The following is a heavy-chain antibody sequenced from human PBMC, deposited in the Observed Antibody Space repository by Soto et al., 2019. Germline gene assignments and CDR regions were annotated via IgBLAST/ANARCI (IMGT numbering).Heavy chain of an antibody. D-gene: IGHD5-18*01. CDR2: IIPIFGTA. V-gene: IGHV1-69*13. CDR3: ARDGRDTAMVQHVNYYYYYGMDV. J-gene: IGHJ6*02. CDR1: GGTFSSYA. Sequence: SVKVSCKASGGTFSSYAISWVRQAPGQGLEWMGGIIPIFGTANYAQKFQGRVTITADESTSIAYMELSSLRSEDTAVYYCARDGRDTAMVQHVNYYYYYGMDVWGQGTTVTVSS.